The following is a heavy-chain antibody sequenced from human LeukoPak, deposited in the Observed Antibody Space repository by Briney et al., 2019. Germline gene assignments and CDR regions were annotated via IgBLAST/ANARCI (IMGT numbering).Heavy chain of an antibody. J-gene: IGHJ4*02. Sequence: GGSLRLSCAPTGFTFSNYAMSWVRQAPGKGPEWVSAISRGGGSTYYADSVKGRFTISRDNSKNTLYLQMNSLRAEDTAVYYCANVLLWFGELLSWGQGTLVTVSS. V-gene: IGHV3-23*01. D-gene: IGHD3-10*01. CDR3: ANVLLWFGELLS. CDR2: ISRGGGST. CDR1: GFTFSNYA.